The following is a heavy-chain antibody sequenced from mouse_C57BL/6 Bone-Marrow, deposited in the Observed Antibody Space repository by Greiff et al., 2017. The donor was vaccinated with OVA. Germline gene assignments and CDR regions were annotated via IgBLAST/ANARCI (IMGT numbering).Heavy chain of an antibody. V-gene: IGHV1-5*01. Sequence: EVQLQQPGAVLARPGASVKMSCKTSGYTFTSYWMHWVNQRPGQGLEWIGAIYPCNRGTNYNQKFKGKAKLTAVTSASTAYMQLSSLTYEDSAVXFCKRSVTTVGYYAMDYWGQGTAVTVSS. CDR2: IYPCNRGT. D-gene: IGHD1-1*01. J-gene: IGHJ4*01. CDR1: GYTFTSYW. CDR3: KRSVTTVGYYAMDY.